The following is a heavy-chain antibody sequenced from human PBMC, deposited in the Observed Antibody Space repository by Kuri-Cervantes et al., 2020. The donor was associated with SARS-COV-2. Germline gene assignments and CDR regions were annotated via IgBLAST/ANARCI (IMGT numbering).Heavy chain of an antibody. Sequence: KISCKASGGTFSSYAISWVRQAPGQGLEWMGGIIPIFGTANYAQKFQGRVTITADKSSSTAYMELSSLRSEDTAVYYCATSLAAMITFGGVIPRQFDYWGQGTLVTVSS. CDR3: ATSLAAMITFGGVIPRQFDY. J-gene: IGHJ4*02. D-gene: IGHD3-16*02. V-gene: IGHV1-69*06. CDR1: GGTFSSYA. CDR2: IIPIFGTA.